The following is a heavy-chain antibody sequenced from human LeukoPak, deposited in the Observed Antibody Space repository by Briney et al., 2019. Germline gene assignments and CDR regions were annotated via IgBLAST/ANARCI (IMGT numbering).Heavy chain of an antibody. CDR1: GFTFSSYS. CDR2: ISSSSSYI. Sequence: GGSLRLSCAVSGFTFSSYSMSWVRQAPGKGLEWVSSISSSSSYIYYADSVKGRFTISRDNAKNSLYLQMNSLRDEDTAMYYCARDESSGHLHFDYWGQGTLVTVSS. CDR3: ARDESSGHLHFDY. J-gene: IGHJ4*02. V-gene: IGHV3-21*01. D-gene: IGHD3-22*01.